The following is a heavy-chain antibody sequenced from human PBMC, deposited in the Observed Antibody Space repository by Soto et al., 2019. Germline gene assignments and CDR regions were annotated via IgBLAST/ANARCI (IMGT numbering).Heavy chain of an antibody. CDR2: INPNSGGT. J-gene: IGHJ4*02. CDR1: GYTFTGYY. V-gene: IGHV1-2*02. CDR3: ARVVARIAAPPGY. Sequence: ASVKVSCKASGYTFTGYYMHWVRQAPGQGLEWMGWINPNSGGTNYAQKFQGRVTMTRDTSISTAYMELSRLRSDDTAVYYCARVVARIAAPPGYWGQGTLVIVSS. D-gene: IGHD6-6*01.